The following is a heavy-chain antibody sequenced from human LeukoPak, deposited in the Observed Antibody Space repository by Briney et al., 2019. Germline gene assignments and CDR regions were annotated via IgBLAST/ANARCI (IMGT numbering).Heavy chain of an antibody. J-gene: IGHJ6*04. CDR2: IYYSGST. V-gene: IGHV4-59*01. D-gene: IGHD3-9*01. CDR1: GGSISSYY. CDR3: ARDRPPDILTGTYYGMDV. Sequence: SETLSLTCTVSGGSISSYYWSWIRQPPGKGLEWIGYIYYSGSTNYNPSLKSRVTISVDTSKNQFSLKLSSVTAADTAVYYCARDRPPDILTGTYYGMDVWGKGTTVTVSS.